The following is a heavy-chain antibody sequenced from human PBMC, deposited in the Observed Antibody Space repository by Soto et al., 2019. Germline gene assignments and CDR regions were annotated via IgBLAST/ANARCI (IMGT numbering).Heavy chain of an antibody. CDR2: ISGSGGST. CDR3: AKDLRSGYDYYYYYYMDV. CDR1: GFTFSSYA. Sequence: GGSLRLSCAASGFTFSSYAMSWVRQAPRKGLEWVSAISGSGGSTYYADSVKGRFTISRDNSENTLYLQMNSLRAEDTAVYYCAKDLRSGYDYYYYYYMDVWGKGTTVTVSS. J-gene: IGHJ6*03. D-gene: IGHD5-12*01. V-gene: IGHV3-23*01.